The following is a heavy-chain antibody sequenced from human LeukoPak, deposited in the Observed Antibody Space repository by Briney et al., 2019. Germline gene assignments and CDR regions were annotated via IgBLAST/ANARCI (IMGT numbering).Heavy chain of an antibody. D-gene: IGHD2-2*01. Sequence: GASVKVFCKASGYTFTSYDINWVRQATGQGLEWMGWMNPNSGNTGYAQKFQGRVTITRNTSISTAYMELSSLRSEDTAVYYCARGAGIYCSSTSCHLDYWGQGTLVTVSS. CDR2: MNPNSGNT. V-gene: IGHV1-8*03. J-gene: IGHJ4*02. CDR3: ARGAGIYCSSTSCHLDY. CDR1: GYTFTSYD.